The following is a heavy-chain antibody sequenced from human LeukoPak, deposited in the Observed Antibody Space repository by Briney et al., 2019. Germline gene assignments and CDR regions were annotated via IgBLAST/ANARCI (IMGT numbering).Heavy chain of an antibody. CDR3: ARELWGDGGNPGNFDY. V-gene: IGHV4-30-4*08. Sequence: PSETLSLTCTVSGGSISSGDYYWSWIRQPPGKGLEWIGYIYYSGSTYYNPSLKSRVTISVDTSKNQFSLKLSSVTAADTAVYYCARELWGDGGNPGNFDYWGQGTLVTVSS. CDR1: GGSISSGDYY. D-gene: IGHD4-23*01. J-gene: IGHJ4*02. CDR2: IYYSGST.